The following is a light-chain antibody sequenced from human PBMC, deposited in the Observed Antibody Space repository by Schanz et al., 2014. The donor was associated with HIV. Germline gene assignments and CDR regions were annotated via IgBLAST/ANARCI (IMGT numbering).Light chain of an antibody. V-gene: IGLV2-14*03. Sequence: QSVLTQPASVSGSPGQSIIISCTGTSSDVGGYNYVSWYQHHPGKAPKLLIYDVSDRPSGVSNRFSGSKSGNSASLTISGLQADDEADYYCGSYGGSDNMVFGGGTKLT. CDR1: SSDVGGYNY. J-gene: IGLJ3*02. CDR2: DVS. CDR3: GSYGGSDNMV.